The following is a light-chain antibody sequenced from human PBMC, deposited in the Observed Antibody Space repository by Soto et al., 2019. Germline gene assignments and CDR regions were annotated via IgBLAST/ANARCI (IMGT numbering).Light chain of an antibody. CDR1: SSDVGSYNL. CDR3: CSYAGSSTPYV. Sequence: QSALPQPASVSGSPGQSITISCTGTSSDVGSYNLVSWYQQHPGKAPKLMMYEGSKRPSGVSNRFSGSKSGNTASLTISGLQAEDEADYYCCSYAGSSTPYVFGTGTKLTVL. V-gene: IGLV2-23*01. CDR2: EGS. J-gene: IGLJ1*01.